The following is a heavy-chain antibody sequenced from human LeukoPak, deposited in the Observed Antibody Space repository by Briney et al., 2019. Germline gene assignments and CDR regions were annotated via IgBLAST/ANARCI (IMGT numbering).Heavy chain of an antibody. CDR3: ARESVSSSVFFDY. J-gene: IGHJ4*02. CDR2: INPSGGGT. CDR1: GYTFTTYY. Sequence: ASVNVSFTASGYTFTTYYMHWVRQAPGQGLEWMAIINPSGGGTSYAQEFQGRVTMTRDTSTSTVYMELSSLRSEDTAVYYCARESVSSSVFFDYWGEGALVTVSS. D-gene: IGHD6-19*01. V-gene: IGHV1-46*01.